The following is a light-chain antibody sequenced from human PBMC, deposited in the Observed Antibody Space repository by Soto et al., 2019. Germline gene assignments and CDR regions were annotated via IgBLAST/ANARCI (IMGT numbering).Light chain of an antibody. CDR1: QSVSNNY. J-gene: IGKJ5*01. CDR2: GVS. V-gene: IGKV3-20*01. Sequence: EIGLTQSPGTLSLSPGERATLSCRASQSVSNNYLAWYQKKVGQPRRLLIYGVSIRVTGTPDRFSGSVFGTDFTLTISRLEPEDFAVYYCQQYGSSPITFGQGTRLEIK. CDR3: QQYGSSPIT.